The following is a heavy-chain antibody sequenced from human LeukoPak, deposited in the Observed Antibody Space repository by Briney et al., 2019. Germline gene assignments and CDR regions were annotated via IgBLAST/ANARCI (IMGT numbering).Heavy chain of an antibody. V-gene: IGHV3-74*01. Sequence: GSLRLSCAASGFTFSSYWMHWVRQAPGKGLVWVSRINSDGRSTSYADSVKGRFTISRDNAKNTLYLKMNSLIAEDTAVYYCARGSSGFGYGYWGQGTLVTVSS. CDR1: GFTFSSYW. D-gene: IGHD5-18*01. CDR3: ARGSSGFGYGY. CDR2: INSDGRST. J-gene: IGHJ4*02.